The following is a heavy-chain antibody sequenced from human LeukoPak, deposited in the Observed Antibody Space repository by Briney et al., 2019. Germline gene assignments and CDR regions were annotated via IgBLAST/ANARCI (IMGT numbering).Heavy chain of an antibody. CDR2: MVVGSGAT. J-gene: IGHJ5*02. V-gene: IGHV1-58*01. Sequence: GTSVKVSCKVSGFTFSSSAVQWVRQARGQRLEWIGWMVVGSGATNYAQQLQERVTITRDMSTSTAYMEMSSLTSEDTAVYYCAASAVVAGTPIGFDPWGQGTLVTVSS. CDR1: GFTFSSSA. CDR3: AASAVVAGTPIGFDP. D-gene: IGHD6-19*01.